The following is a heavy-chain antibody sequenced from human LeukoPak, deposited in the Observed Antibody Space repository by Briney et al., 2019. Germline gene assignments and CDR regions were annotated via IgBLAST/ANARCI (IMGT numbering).Heavy chain of an antibody. CDR1: GYTFTSYL. D-gene: IGHD1-1*01. CDR3: ASLTKRDAFGI. J-gene: IGHJ3*02. V-gene: IGHV1-46*01. Sequence: ASVKVSCKASGYTFTSYLMHWVRQAPGQGLEYMGMINPSGGSTVYTQKFQGRITMSKDTSTSTVYMDLYSLRSEDTAVYYCASLTKRDAFGIWGQGTMVTVSS. CDR2: INPSGGST.